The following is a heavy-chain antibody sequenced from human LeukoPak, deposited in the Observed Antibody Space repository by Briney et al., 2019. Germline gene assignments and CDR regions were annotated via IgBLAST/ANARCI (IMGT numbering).Heavy chain of an antibody. Sequence: ASVKVSCKASGYTFTSYYMHWVRQAPGQGLEWMGIINPSGGSTSYAQKFQGRVTITADESTSTAYMELSSLRSEDTAVYYCARDAATVTTYYYYYGMDVWGQGTTVTVSS. CDR3: ARDAATVTTYYYYYGMDV. CDR1: GYTFTSYY. CDR2: INPSGGST. D-gene: IGHD4-17*01. J-gene: IGHJ6*02. V-gene: IGHV1-46*01.